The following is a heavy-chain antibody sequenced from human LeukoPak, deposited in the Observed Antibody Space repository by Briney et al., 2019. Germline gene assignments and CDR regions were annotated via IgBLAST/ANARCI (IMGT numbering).Heavy chain of an antibody. CDR1: GYTFTSYA. J-gene: IGHJ5*02. V-gene: IGHV1-3*01. CDR2: INAGNGNT. D-gene: IGHD2-2*01. CDR3: ARVDQDIVVGPAFDP. Sequence: ASVKVSCRASGYTFTSYAMHWVRQAPGQRLEWMGWINAGNGNTKYSQKFQGRVTITRDTSASTAYMELSSLRSEDTAVYYCARVDQDIVVGPAFDPWGQGTLVTVSS.